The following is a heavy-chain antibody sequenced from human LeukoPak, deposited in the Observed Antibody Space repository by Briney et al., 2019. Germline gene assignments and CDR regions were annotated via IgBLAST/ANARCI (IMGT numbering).Heavy chain of an antibody. CDR2: ISSSGSTI. CDR3: AKNSPPIAAAGVDY. V-gene: IGHV3-11*01. D-gene: IGHD6-13*01. J-gene: IGHJ4*02. CDR1: GFTFSDYY. Sequence: PGGSLRLSCAASGFTFSDYYMSWIRQAPGKGLEWVSYISSSGSTIYYADSVKGRFTISRDNAKNSLYPQMNSLRAEDTAVYYCAKNSPPIAAAGVDYWGQGTLVTVSS.